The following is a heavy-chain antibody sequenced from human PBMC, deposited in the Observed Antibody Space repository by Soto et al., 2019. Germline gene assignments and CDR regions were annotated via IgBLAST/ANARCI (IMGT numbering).Heavy chain of an antibody. CDR3: ATDRPGGRHPYYYCMGV. J-gene: IGHJ6*02. Sequence: EVQLVESGGGLVQPGGSLRLSCAASGFTFSSYSMNWVRQAPGKGLEWVSYISSSSSTIYYADSVKGRFTISRDNAKYSLHLQSNSLRDEDTSVYYCATDRPGGRHPYYYCMGVWCQGTTVTVSS. D-gene: IGHD1-26*01. CDR1: GFTFSSYS. V-gene: IGHV3-48*02. CDR2: ISSSSSTI.